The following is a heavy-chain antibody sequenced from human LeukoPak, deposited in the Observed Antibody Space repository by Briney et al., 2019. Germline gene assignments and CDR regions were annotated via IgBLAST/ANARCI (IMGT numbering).Heavy chain of an antibody. Sequence: SETLSLTCTVSAGSINSGDYYWSWIRQPAGKGLEWIGRIYSPGTNYNYNPSVKSRVTISVDTSKNQFSLKLSSVTAADTAVYYCARDGYSSSWSPGAFDIWGQGTMVTVSS. J-gene: IGHJ3*02. CDR2: IYSPGTN. V-gene: IGHV4-61*02. CDR3: ARDGYSSSWSPGAFDI. CDR1: AGSINSGDYY. D-gene: IGHD6-13*01.